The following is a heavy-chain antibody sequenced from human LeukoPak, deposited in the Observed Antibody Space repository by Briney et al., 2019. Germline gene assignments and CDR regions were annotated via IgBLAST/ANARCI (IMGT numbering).Heavy chain of an antibody. Sequence: SETLSLTCTVSGGSVSSSYWSWIRQPAGMRLEWIGRIHSSSSTNYNPSLKSRVTMSLDTSKYQFSLRLSSVTAADTAVYYCAREDGSSWKYYYYYMDVWGKGTTVTVSS. CDR3: AREDGSSWKYYYYYMDV. V-gene: IGHV4-4*07. CDR2: IHSSSST. D-gene: IGHD6-13*01. CDR1: GGSVSSSY. J-gene: IGHJ6*03.